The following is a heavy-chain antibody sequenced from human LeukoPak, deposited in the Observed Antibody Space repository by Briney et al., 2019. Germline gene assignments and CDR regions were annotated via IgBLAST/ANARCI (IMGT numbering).Heavy chain of an antibody. CDR2: IIPIFGTA. J-gene: IGHJ4*02. V-gene: IGHV1-69*05. CDR3: ARPQPPYYYDSRGYYGSYPLDY. Sequence: ASVKVSCKASGGTFSSYAISWVRQAPGQGLEWMGGIIPIFGTANYAQKFQGRVTVTTDESTSTAYVELSSLRSEDTAVYYCARPQPPYYYDSRGYYGSYPLDYWGQGTLVTVSS. D-gene: IGHD3-22*01. CDR1: GGTFSSYA.